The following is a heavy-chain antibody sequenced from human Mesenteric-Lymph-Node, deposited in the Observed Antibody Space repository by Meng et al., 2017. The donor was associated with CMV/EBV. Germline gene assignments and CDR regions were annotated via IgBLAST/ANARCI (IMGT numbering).Heavy chain of an antibody. V-gene: IGHV3-21*01. D-gene: IGHD2-15*01. CDR3: ASAGGSWLLFDY. J-gene: IGHJ4*02. CDR2: IASSRNYI. Sequence: GESLKISCAASGFTFSDYSMNWVRQAPGKGPEWLSSIASSRNYIYYADSARGRFTISRDNSKNTLYLQMNSLRAEDTAVYYCASAGGSWLLFDYRGQGTLVTVSS. CDR1: GFTFSDYS.